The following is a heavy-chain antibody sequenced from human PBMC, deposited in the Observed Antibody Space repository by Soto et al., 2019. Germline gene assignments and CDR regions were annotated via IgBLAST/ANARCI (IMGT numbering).Heavy chain of an antibody. CDR1: GFSLSTSALG. CDR3: ARRRGATATVVAFDP. Sequence: QITLKESGPTLVKPTQHLTLTCTFSGFSLSTSALGGSWIRQPPGNALEWLAVIFWNDDKRCSPSLKSRLTIAQDPAKNQLGLTLTNSDPVDTGTYYRARRRGATATVVAFDPLGQGTLVTVPS. J-gene: IGHJ5*02. D-gene: IGHD2-15*01. CDR2: IFWNDDK. V-gene: IGHV2-5*01.